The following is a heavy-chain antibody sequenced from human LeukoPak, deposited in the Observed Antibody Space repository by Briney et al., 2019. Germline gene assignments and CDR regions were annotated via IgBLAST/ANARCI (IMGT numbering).Heavy chain of an antibody. D-gene: IGHD3-10*01. V-gene: IGHV4-34*01. J-gene: IGHJ5*02. Sequence: SETLSLTCAVYGGSFSRYYWSWIRQPPGKGLEWIGEINHSGSTNYNPSLKSRVTISVDTSKNQFSLKLSSVTAADTAVYYCARDAAPYYYGSGIFRKNNWFDPWGQGTLVTVSS. CDR3: ARDAAPYYYGSGIFRKNNWFDP. CDR2: INHSGST. CDR1: GGSFSRYY.